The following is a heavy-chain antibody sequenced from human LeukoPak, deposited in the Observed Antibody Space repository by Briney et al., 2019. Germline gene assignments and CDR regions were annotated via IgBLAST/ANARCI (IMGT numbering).Heavy chain of an antibody. D-gene: IGHD3-22*01. CDR1: GFTFIGFS. CDR3: ARITMIVVVEPHFDN. V-gene: IGHV3-48*01. CDR2: ITPSSSTI. Sequence: PGASLRLSCAASGFTFIGFSMNWLRQAPGKGLEWISYITPSSSTIYYADSVKGRFTISRDNAKNSLYLQMNSLRAEDTAVYYCARITMIVVVEPHFDNWGQGTLVTVSS. J-gene: IGHJ4*02.